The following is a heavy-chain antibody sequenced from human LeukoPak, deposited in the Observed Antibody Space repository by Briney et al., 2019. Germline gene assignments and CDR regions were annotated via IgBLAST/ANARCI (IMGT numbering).Heavy chain of an antibody. CDR2: ISAYNGAT. CDR3: ARDIGASAWDRLGYY. J-gene: IGHJ4*02. Sequence: GASVKVSCKASGYTFTSYGIRWVRQAPGQGLEWMGWISAYNGATEYAQNLQGRVTMSTDTSTSTAYMELRSLISDDTAVYYCARDIGASAWDRLGYYWGQGTLVTVSS. CDR1: GYTFTSYG. V-gene: IGHV1-18*01. D-gene: IGHD6-19*01.